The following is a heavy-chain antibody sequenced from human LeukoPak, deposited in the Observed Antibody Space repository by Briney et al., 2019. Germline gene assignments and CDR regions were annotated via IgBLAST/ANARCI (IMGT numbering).Heavy chain of an antibody. CDR3: ARYADYYDSSGYRNWYFDL. CDR2: IYPGDSDT. J-gene: IGHJ2*01. CDR1: GYSFTSYW. V-gene: IGHV5-51*01. D-gene: IGHD3-22*01. Sequence: GESLKISCKGSGYSFTSYWIGWVRQMPGKGLEWMGIIYPGDSDTRYSPSFQGQVTISTDKSISTAYLQWSSLKASDTAMYYCARYADYYDSSGYRNWYFDLWGRGTLVTVSS.